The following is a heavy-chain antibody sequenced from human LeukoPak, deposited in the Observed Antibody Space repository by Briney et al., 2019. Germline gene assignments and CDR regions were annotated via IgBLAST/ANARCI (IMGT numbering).Heavy chain of an antibody. V-gene: IGHV4-34*01. CDR1: GGSFSGYY. J-gene: IGHJ5*02. CDR2: INHSGST. Sequence: PSETLSLTCAVYGGSFSGYYWSWIRQPPGKGLEWIGEINHSGSTNYNPSLKSRVTISVDTSKNQFSLKLSSVTAADTAVYYCARVIEVVPAATYSYNWFEPWGQGTLVTVSS. CDR3: ARVIEVVPAATYSYNWFEP. D-gene: IGHD2-2*01.